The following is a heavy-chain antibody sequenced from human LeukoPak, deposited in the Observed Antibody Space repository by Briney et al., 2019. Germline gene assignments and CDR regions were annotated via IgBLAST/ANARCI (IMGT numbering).Heavy chain of an antibody. CDR2: IYYSGST. CDR1: GGSISNYY. D-gene: IGHD3-9*01. CDR3: ACSSFYDILTGYLYYFDY. Sequence: SETLSLTCTVSGGSISNYYWGWIRQPPGKGLEWIGYIYYSGSTNYNPSLKSRVTISVDTSKNQFSLKLSSVTAADTAVYYCACSSFYDILTGYLYYFDYWGQGTLVTVSS. V-gene: IGHV4-59*12. J-gene: IGHJ4*02.